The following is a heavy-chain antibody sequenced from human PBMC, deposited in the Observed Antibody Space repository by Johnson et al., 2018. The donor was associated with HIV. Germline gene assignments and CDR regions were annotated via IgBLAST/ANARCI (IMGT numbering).Heavy chain of an antibody. CDR2: IWYDGSNK. D-gene: IGHD6-13*01. Sequence: QVQLVESGGGVVQPGRSLRLSCAASGFTFSSYAMHWVRQAPGKGLEWVAVIWYDGSNKYYADSVKGRFTISRDNSKNTLYLQMNSLRAEDTAVYYCAREPSSSWYRGAFDIWGQGTLVTVSS. CDR3: AREPSSSWYRGAFDI. CDR1: GFTFSSYA. J-gene: IGHJ3*02. V-gene: IGHV3-30*04.